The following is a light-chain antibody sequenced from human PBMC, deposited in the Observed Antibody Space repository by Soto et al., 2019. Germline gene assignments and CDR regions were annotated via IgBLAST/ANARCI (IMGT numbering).Light chain of an antibody. V-gene: IGKV3-15*01. J-gene: IGKJ1*01. Sequence: EIVMTQSPATLSVSPGERATLSCRASQSVSTNLAWYQQKPGQAPRLLIYGASYRATGFPARFSGSGSGTEFTLTISSLQSEDFAFYYCQQYNDWPRTFGQGTKEDIK. CDR2: GAS. CDR1: QSVSTN. CDR3: QQYNDWPRT.